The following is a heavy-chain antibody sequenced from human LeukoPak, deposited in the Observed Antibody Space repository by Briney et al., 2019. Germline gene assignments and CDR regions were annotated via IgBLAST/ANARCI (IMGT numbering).Heavy chain of an antibody. D-gene: IGHD3-22*01. CDR2: ISSDGSIT. V-gene: IGHV3-74*01. J-gene: IGHJ1*01. CDR1: GFTFSSFR. Sequence: GGSLRLSCAASGFTFSSFRMHWVRQAPGKGLVWVSRISSDGSITNYADSVKGRFTISRDNAKKTLFLQMNSLRAEDTAVYYCARDSMIVGWYFQHWGQGTLVTVSS. CDR3: ARDSMIVGWYFQH.